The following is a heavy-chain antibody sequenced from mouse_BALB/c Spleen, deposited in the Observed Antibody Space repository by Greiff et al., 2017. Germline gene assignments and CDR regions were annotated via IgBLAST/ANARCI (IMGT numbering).Heavy chain of an antibody. CDR3: ATETFAY. CDR2: ISSGSSTI. Sequence: EVKLVESGGGLVQPGGSRKLSCAASGFTFSSFGMHWVRQAPEKGLEWVAYISSGSSTIYYADTVKGRFTISRDNPKNTLFLQMTSLRSEDTAMFYCATETFAYWGQGTLVTVSA. CDR1: GFTFSSFG. V-gene: IGHV5-17*02. J-gene: IGHJ3*01.